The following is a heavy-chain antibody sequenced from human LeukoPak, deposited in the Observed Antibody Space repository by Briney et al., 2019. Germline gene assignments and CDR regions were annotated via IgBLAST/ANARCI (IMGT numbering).Heavy chain of an antibody. CDR2: ISAHNGNT. CDR1: GYTFTSYG. CDR3: AREGTLVVAGWFYYYGMDV. J-gene: IGHJ6*02. V-gene: IGHV1-18*01. D-gene: IGHD2-2*01. Sequence: ASVKVSCKASGYTFTSYGTSWVRQAPGQGLEWMGWISAHNGNTNYAQKFQDRVTMTTDTSTNTAYMELTSLRSDDTAVYFCAREGTLVVAGWFYYYGMDVWGQGTTVTVSS.